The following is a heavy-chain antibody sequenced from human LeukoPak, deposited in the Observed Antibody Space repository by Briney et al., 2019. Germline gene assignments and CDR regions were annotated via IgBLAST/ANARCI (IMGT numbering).Heavy chain of an antibody. CDR3: AGGNSMDV. V-gene: IGHV3-7*01. D-gene: IGHD1/OR15-1a*01. Sequence: PGGSLRLSCAVSGFPFSNSWMYWVRQAPEKGLEGVANIKKDGSGISYVDSVKGRFIISRDNARNSLYLQMNSLRVEDTAVYFCAGGNSMDVWGKGTAVTVSS. CDR1: GFPFSNSW. CDR2: IKKDGSGI. J-gene: IGHJ6*04.